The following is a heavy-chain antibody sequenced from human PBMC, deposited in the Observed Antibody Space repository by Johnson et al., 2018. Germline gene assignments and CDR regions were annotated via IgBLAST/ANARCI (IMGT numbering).Heavy chain of an antibody. CDR3: AKDGRLELYDDAFDI. CDR1: GFTFSSYG. V-gene: IGHV3-30*18. CDR2: ISYDGSNK. Sequence: QVQLVESGGGVVQPGRSLRLSCAASGFTFSSYGMHWVRQAPGKGLEWVAVISYDGSNKYYADSVKGRFTISRDNSKNTLYLQMNSLRAEDTAVYYCAKDGRLELYDDAFDIWGQGTMVTVSS. J-gene: IGHJ3*02. D-gene: IGHD3-3*01.